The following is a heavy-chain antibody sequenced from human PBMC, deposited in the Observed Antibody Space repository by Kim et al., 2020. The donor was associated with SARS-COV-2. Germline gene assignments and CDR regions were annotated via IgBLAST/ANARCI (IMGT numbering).Heavy chain of an antibody. J-gene: IGHJ4*02. V-gene: IGHV3-23*01. CDR3: AKVFDSSGYYYFFDY. CDR2: ISTSGGST. Sequence: GGSLRLSCAASGFTFGNYPMSWVRQAPGKGLEWVSSISTSGGSTYYADSVKGRFTISRDNSKNTLYLQMNSLRAEDAAVYYCAKVFDSSGYYYFFDYGGQATLVTVSP. D-gene: IGHD3-22*01. CDR1: GFTFGNYP.